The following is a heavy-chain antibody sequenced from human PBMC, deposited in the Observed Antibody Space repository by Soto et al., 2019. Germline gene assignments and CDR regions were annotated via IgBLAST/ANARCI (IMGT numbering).Heavy chain of an antibody. V-gene: IGHV4-39*01. Sequence: QLQLQESGPGLVKPSETLSLTCTVSGGSISSSSYYWGWIRQPPGKGLEWIGSIYYSGSTYYNPSLKSRVTIPVDTSKNQFSLKLSSVTAADTAVYYCARCGDSSGWYGWFDPWGQGTLVTVSS. D-gene: IGHD6-19*01. CDR3: ARCGDSSGWYGWFDP. CDR2: IYYSGST. CDR1: GGSISSSSYY. J-gene: IGHJ5*02.